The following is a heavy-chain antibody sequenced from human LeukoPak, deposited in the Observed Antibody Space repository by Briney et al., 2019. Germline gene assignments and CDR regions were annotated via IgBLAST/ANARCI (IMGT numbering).Heavy chain of an antibody. V-gene: IGHV3-48*01. CDR3: AKVMDRDIVATIRLGSQYYFDY. CDR2: ISSLSGTI. CDR1: GFNFRSYS. D-gene: IGHD5-12*01. J-gene: IGHJ4*02. Sequence: PGGSLRLSCAASGFNFRSYSMNWVRQAPGKGLEWVSYISSLSGTIYYADSVKGRFTISRDNSKNTLYLQLNSLRAEDTAVYYCAKVMDRDIVATIRLGSQYYFDYWGQGTLVTVSS.